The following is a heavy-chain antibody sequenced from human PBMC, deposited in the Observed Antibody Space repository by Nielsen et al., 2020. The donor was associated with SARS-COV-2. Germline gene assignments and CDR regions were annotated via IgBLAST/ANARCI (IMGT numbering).Heavy chain of an antibody. CDR3: ARDDPQRLLHVGWYDP. D-gene: IGHD1-26*01. Sequence: TLSLTCTVSGASINSEGYYCSWIRQNPGKGLEWFGYIDYRGSTYYTTSLRSRASISVDTSKTQFSLRLISVTAADTAVYYCARDDPQRLLHVGWYDPWGRGTLVTVSS. V-gene: IGHV4-31*03. J-gene: IGHJ5*02. CDR2: IDYRGST. CDR1: GASINSEGYY.